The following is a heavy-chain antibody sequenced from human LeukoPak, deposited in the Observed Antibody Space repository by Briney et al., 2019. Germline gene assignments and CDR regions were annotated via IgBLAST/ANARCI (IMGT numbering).Heavy chain of an antibody. CDR2: IDPKNGNR. J-gene: IGHJ5*02. Sequence: ASVRVSCKASGYTFINNDINWVRQAPGQGLEWMAWIDPKNGNRGYAQNFQGRVTMTTDTSISAAYMELSSLRSEDTAVYYCARSHTRKGFCGGGRCYPAVWWFDPWGQGTLVTVSS. CDR1: GYTFINND. V-gene: IGHV1-8*01. D-gene: IGHD2-15*01. CDR3: ARSHTRKGFCGGGRCYPAVWWFDP.